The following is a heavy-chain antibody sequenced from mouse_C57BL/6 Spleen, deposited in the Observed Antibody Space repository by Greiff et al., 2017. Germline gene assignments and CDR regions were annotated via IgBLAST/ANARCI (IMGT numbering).Heavy chain of an antibody. D-gene: IGHD2-4*01. CDR2: IYPGSGST. CDR3: ARRDDYDEGYAMDY. CDR1: GYTFTSYW. Sequence: QVQLQQSGAELVKPGASVKMSCKASGYTFTSYWITWVKQRPGQGLEWIGDIYPGSGSTNYNEKFKSKATLTVDTSSSTAYMQLSSLTSEDSAVYYCARRDDYDEGYAMDYWGQGTSVTVSS. J-gene: IGHJ4*01. V-gene: IGHV1-55*01.